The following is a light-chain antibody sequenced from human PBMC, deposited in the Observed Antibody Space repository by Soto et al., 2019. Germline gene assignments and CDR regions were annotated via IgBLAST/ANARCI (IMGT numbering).Light chain of an antibody. CDR3: SSYTSSSTLVV. CDR1: SSDVGGYNY. CDR2: DVS. Sequence: QSALTQPASVSGSPGQSITISCTGTSSDVGGYNYVSWYQQHPGKAPKLMIYDVSNWPSGVSNRLSGSKAGNTASLTISGLQAEDDADYYCSSYTSSSTLVVFGGGTKLTVL. V-gene: IGLV2-14*01. J-gene: IGLJ2*01.